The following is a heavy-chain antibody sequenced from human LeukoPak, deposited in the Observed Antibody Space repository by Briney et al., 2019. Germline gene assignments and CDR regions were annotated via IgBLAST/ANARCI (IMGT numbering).Heavy chain of an antibody. CDR2: IKYDGSEK. D-gene: IGHD4-11*01. CDR1: GLSFSGQW. CDR3: AFNNNFKY. Sequence: PGGSLRLSCGGSGLSFSGQWMNWVRQAPGQGLEWVASIKYDGSEKYYVDSVKGRFTISRDDAKNSLSLQMSNVRAEDTAVYYCAFNNNFKYWGQGTQVTVSS. V-gene: IGHV3-7*01. J-gene: IGHJ4*02.